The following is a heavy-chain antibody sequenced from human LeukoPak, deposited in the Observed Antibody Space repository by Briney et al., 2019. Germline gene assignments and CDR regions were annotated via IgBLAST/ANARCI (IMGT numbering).Heavy chain of an antibody. CDR3: ARARAGYGFEVDY. CDR1: GYTFTSYD. Sequence: GASVKVSCKASGYTFTSYDINWVRQATGQGLEWMGWMNPNSGNTGCAQKFQGRVTMTRNTSISTAYMELSSLRSEDTAVYYCARARAGYGFEVDYWGQGTLVTVSS. V-gene: IGHV1-8*01. D-gene: IGHD3-10*01. J-gene: IGHJ4*02. CDR2: MNPNSGNT.